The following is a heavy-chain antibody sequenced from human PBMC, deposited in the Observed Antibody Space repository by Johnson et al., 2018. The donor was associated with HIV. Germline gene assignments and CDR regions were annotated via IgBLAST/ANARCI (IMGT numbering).Heavy chain of an antibody. CDR2: IRYDGSNK. J-gene: IGHJ3*02. D-gene: IGHD1-26*01. V-gene: IGHV3-30*02. CDR3: ARGAMGAFDI. CDR1: GFTFSSYG. Sequence: QVQLVESGGGVVQPGGSLRLSCAASGFTFSSYGMHWVRQAPGKGLEWVAFIRYDGSNKYYADSGKGRFTISRDNSKNTLYLQMNSLRAEDTAVYYCARGAMGAFDIWGQGTMVTVSS.